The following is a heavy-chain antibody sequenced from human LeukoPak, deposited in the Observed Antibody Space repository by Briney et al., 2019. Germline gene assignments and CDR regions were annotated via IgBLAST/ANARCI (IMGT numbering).Heavy chain of an antibody. CDR3: AKDLTLLRPSSPDY. J-gene: IGHJ4*02. CDR2: IRYDGSNK. V-gene: IGHV3-30*02. Sequence: PGGSLRLSCAASGFIFSSYGMHWVRRAPGKGLEWVAFIRYDGSNKYYADSVKGRFTISRDNSKNTLYLQMNSLRAEDTAVYYCAKDLTLLRPSSPDYWGQGTLVTVSS. CDR1: GFIFSSYG. D-gene: IGHD1-14*01.